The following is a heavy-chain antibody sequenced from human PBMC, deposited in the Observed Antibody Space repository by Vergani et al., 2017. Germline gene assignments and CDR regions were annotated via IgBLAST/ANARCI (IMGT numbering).Heavy chain of an antibody. CDR2: IRYDGTKR. J-gene: IGHJ1*01. Sequence: QVQIVESGGGVVQPGRSLRLSCIASGFTFRIYGMHWVRQAPGKGLEWVAFIRYDGTKRFYGDSVKGRFTISRDNSQTTVFLQMNSLRADDSAVYYCTKAGQYDSDNFHDSWGQGALVTVAS. CDR3: TKAGQYDSDNFHDS. D-gene: IGHD3-22*01. V-gene: IGHV3-30*02. CDR1: GFTFRIYG.